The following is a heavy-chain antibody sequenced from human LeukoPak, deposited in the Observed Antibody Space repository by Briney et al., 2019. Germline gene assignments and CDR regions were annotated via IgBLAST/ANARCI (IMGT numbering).Heavy chain of an antibody. CDR1: GYTFTGYY. D-gene: IGHD3-22*01. V-gene: IGHV1-2*02. CDR3: AREALYYDSSGYYLQRGAFDI. CDR2: INPNSGGT. Sequence: ASVKVSCMASGYTFTGYYMHWVRQAPGQGLEWMGWINPNSGGTNYAQKFQGRVTMTRDTSISTAYMELSRLRSDDTAVYYCAREALYYDSSGYYLQRGAFDIWGQGTMVTVSS. J-gene: IGHJ3*02.